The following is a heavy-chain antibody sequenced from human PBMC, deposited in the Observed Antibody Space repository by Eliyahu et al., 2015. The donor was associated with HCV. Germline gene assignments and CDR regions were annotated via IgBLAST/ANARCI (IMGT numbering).Heavy chain of an antibody. CDR2: ISTEFGNT. D-gene: IGHD2-21*01. CDR1: GYTFTRHD. Sequence: QVQLVQSGAEVKKPGATVRVSXKASGYTFTRHDISWVRQAPGQGFEWMGWISTEFGNTNYARKFQGRLSMNTYISATTVEMELTSLEVDDTAVYYCARVGELGWAYWYFDLWGPGTQVTVSS. CDR3: ARVGELGWAYWYFDL. J-gene: IGHJ2*01. V-gene: IGHV1-18*04.